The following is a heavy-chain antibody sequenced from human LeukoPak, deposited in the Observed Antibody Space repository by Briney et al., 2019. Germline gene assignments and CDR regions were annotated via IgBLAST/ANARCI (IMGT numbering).Heavy chain of an antibody. CDR3: ARDTFRTDDFWSGYYNYYYYGMDV. J-gene: IGHJ6*02. V-gene: IGHV3-21*01. CDR1: GFTFDDYT. D-gene: IGHD3-3*01. CDR2: ISSSSSYI. Sequence: NPGGSLRLSCAASGFTFDDYTMHWVRQAPGKGLEWVSSISSSSSYIYYADSVKGRFTISRDNAKNSLYLQMNSLRAEDTAVYYCARDTFRTDDFWSGYYNYYYYGMDVWGQGTTVTVSS.